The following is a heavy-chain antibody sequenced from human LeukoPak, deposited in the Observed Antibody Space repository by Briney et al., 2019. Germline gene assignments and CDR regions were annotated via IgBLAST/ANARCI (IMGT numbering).Heavy chain of an antibody. CDR2: ISGSGGST. J-gene: IGHJ6*03. D-gene: IGHD2-15*01. V-gene: IGHV3-23*01. CDR3: AKGGEDYYYMDV. CDR1: GFTFSSYG. Sequence: PGGSLRLSCAASGFTFSSYGMNWVRQAPGKGLGWVSAISGSGGSTYYADSVKGRFTISRDNSKNTLYLQMNSLRAEDTAVYYCAKGGEDYYYMDVWGKGTTVTISS.